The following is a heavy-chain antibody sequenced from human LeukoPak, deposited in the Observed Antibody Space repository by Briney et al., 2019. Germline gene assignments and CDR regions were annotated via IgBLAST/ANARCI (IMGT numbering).Heavy chain of an antibody. V-gene: IGHV3-9*01. J-gene: IGHJ2*01. CDR2: ISWNSGSI. D-gene: IGHD6-13*01. CDR3: AKLAGNPHCYFDL. Sequence: GGSLTLSCVASGWTFGEYAWHWVRQAPGKGLEWVASISWNSGSIASAASVKGPFNISRDNAKNSMYLPMNSLRAEDTALYYCAKLAGNPHCYFDLWGRGTLVTVSS. CDR1: GWTFGEYA.